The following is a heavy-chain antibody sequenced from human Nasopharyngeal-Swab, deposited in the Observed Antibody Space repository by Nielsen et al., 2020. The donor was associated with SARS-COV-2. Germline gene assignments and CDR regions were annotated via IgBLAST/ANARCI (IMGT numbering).Heavy chain of an antibody. Sequence: GGALRLSCVASGFTFDEQAMHRVRQAPGKGLEWVAGISWNSGGIGYADSVKGRFTISRDNAENSLHLQMNSLRPDDTALYYCVRDKSSGYYNDDAFDVWGQGTVVTVSS. CDR3: VRDKSSGYYNDDAFDV. CDR1: GFTFDEQA. J-gene: IGHJ3*01. D-gene: IGHD3-22*01. CDR2: ISWNSGGI. V-gene: IGHV3-9*01.